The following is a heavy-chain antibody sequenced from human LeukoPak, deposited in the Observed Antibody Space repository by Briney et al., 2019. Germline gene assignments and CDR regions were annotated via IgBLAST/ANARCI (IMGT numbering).Heavy chain of an antibody. CDR1: GGSISSSNW. CDR3: AREAILTGKEYYYYMDV. Sequence: SETLSLTCAVSGGSISSSNWWSWVRQPPGKGLEWIGEIYHSGSTNYNPSLKSRVTISVDKSKNQFSLKLSSVTAADTAVYYCAREAILTGKEYYYYMDVWGKGTTVTASS. J-gene: IGHJ6*03. V-gene: IGHV4-4*02. CDR2: IYHSGST. D-gene: IGHD3-9*01.